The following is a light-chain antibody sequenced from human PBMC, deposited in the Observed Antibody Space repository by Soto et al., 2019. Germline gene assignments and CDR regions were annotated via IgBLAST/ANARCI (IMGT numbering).Light chain of an antibody. Sequence: QSVLPQPPSVSGAPGPSVTISCTGCSSNIWAGYDVHWYQQLPGTAPKLLIYGNSNRPSGVPDGFSGAKSGTSDSLGITGVQAEDEADYYCQSVDGSLSGYVVFGGGTKLTVL. CDR1: SSNIWAGYD. J-gene: IGLJ2*01. CDR3: QSVDGSLSGYVV. CDR2: GNS. V-gene: IGLV1-40*01.